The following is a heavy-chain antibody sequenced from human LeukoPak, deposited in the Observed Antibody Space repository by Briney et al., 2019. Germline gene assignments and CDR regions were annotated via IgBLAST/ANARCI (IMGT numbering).Heavy chain of an antibody. V-gene: IGHV4-4*07. CDR1: GGSISSYY. J-gene: IGHJ5*02. Sequence: SETLSLTCTVSGGSISSYYWSWIRQPAGKGLEWIGRIYTSGSTNYNPSLKSRVTMSVDTSKNQFPLKLSSVTAADTAVYYCARDRGKGVAARLTYNWFDPWGQGTLVTVSS. D-gene: IGHD6-6*01. CDR2: IYTSGST. CDR3: ARDRGKGVAARLTYNWFDP.